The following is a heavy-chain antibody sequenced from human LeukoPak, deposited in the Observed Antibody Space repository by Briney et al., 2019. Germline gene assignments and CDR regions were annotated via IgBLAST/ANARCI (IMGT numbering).Heavy chain of an antibody. CDR3: ARGLFAGRFGELLPIVNYYYYGMDV. J-gene: IGHJ6*02. CDR1: GGTFSSYA. V-gene: IGHV1-69*04. CDR2: IIPILGIA. D-gene: IGHD3-10*01. Sequence: AASVKVSCKASGGTFSSYAVSWVRQAPGQGLEWMGRIIPILGIANYAQKFQGKVTITADKSTSTAYMELSSLRSEDTAVYYCARGLFAGRFGELLPIVNYYYYGMDVWGQGTTVTVSS.